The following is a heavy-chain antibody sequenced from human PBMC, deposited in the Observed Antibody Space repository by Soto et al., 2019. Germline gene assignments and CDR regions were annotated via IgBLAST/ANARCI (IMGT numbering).Heavy chain of an antibody. CDR2: IHYSGVT. Sequence: SSATLSLTSTVSGGSFSSYYWSWIRKPPGKGLEWIGYIHYSGVTSFNPSLKSRVPISVETSKNQFSLKLSSVTAADTAVYYCARAPDYGDYFDYWGQGTLVTVSS. J-gene: IGHJ4*02. CDR3: ARAPDYGDYFDY. V-gene: IGHV4-59*01. CDR1: GGSFSSYY. D-gene: IGHD3-16*01.